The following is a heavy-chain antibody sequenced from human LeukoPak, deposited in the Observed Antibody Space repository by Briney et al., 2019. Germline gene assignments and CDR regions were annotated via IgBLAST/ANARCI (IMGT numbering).Heavy chain of an antibody. V-gene: IGHV4-30-2*01. CDR2: IYHSGST. D-gene: IGHD2-2*01. CDR1: GGSISSGGYY. Sequence: SSETLSLTCTVSGGSISSGGYYWSWIRQPPGKGLEWIGYIYHSGSTYYNPSLKSRVTISVDRSKNQFSLKLSSVTAADTAVYYCARVPIVVVPAAISPFDYWGQGTLVTVSS. J-gene: IGHJ4*02. CDR3: ARVPIVVVPAAISPFDY.